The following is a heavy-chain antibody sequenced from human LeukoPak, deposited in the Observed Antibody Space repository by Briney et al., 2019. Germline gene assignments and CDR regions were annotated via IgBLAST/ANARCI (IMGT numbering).Heavy chain of an antibody. Sequence: SETLSLTCAVSGGSITSSNWWSWVRQPPGKGLEWSGEIYHSGSTNYNPSLKSRVTISVDKSKNQFSLKLSSVTAADTAVYYCARDVAAAGADAFDISGQGTMVTVSS. D-gene: IGHD6-13*01. CDR3: ARDVAAAGADAFDI. CDR2: IYHSGST. J-gene: IGHJ3*02. CDR1: GGSITSSNW. V-gene: IGHV4-4*02.